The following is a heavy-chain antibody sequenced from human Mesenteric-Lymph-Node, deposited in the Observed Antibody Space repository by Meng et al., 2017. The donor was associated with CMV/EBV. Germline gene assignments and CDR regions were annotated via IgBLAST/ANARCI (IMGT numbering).Heavy chain of an antibody. CDR2: ISAHNGNT. CDR1: GYTFTSHG. D-gene: IGHD3/OR15-3a*01. Sequence: ASVKVSCKASGYTFTSHGITWVPQAPGQGLEWMGWISAHNGNTKYVQKFQGRVTMTTDTSTSTAYMELRSLTSDDTAVYYCARYQTYYDFWTEGTKEESDDFDVWGQGTMVTVSS. J-gene: IGHJ3*01. V-gene: IGHV1-18*04. CDR3: ARYQTYYDFWTEGTKEESDDFDV.